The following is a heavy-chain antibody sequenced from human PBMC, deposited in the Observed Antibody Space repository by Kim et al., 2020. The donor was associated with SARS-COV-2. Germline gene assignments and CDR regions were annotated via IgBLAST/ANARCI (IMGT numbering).Heavy chain of an antibody. CDR1: GFPFSSFV. CDR2: ISGGGGTT. CDR3: AKDQRAARFSEWLSPSSIDS. Sequence: GGSLRLSCAASGFPFSSFVMTWARQAPGKGLEWVSGISGGGGTTSYADSVKGRFTVSRDNSKKSLYLQMDGLKAEDTAVYYCAKDQRAARFSEWLSPSSIDSWGRGTLVTVSS. D-gene: IGHD3-3*01. V-gene: IGHV3-23*01. J-gene: IGHJ4*02.